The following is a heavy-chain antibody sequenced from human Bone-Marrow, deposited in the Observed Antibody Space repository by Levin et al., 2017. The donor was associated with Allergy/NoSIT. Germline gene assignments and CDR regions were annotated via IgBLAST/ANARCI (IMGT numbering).Heavy chain of an antibody. V-gene: IGHV1-8*01. CDR3: ARGARNTAMVTGVWYFDL. J-gene: IGHJ2*01. CDR1: GYTFTGYD. Sequence: GESLKISCQASGYTFTGYDINWVRQATGQGLEWMGWMNPNSGNTGYAQKFQGRVTMTRNTSISTAYMELNSLRSEDTAVYYCARGARNTAMVTGVWYFDLWGRGTLVTVSS. D-gene: IGHD5-18*01. CDR2: MNPNSGNT.